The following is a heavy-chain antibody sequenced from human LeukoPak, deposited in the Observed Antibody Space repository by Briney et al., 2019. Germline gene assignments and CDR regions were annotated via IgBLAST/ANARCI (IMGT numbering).Heavy chain of an antibody. CDR3: AKYSGYDEHYYYYYMDV. CDR2: IYTSGST. D-gene: IGHD5-12*01. J-gene: IGHJ6*03. Sequence: SETLSLTCTVSGGSISRYYWSWIRQPPGKGLEWIGYIYTSGSTNYNPSLKSRVTISVDTSKNQFSLKLSSVTAADTAVYYCAKYSGYDEHYYYYYMDVWGKGTTVTVSS. CDR1: GGSISRYY. V-gene: IGHV4-4*09.